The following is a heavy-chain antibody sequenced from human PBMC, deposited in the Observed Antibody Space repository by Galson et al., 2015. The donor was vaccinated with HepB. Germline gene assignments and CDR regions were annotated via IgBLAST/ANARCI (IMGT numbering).Heavy chain of an antibody. D-gene: IGHD3-22*01. Sequence: SLRLSCAASGFTFSSYAMSWVRQAPGKGLEWVSAISGSGGSTYYADSVKGRFTISRDNSKNTLYLQMNSLRAEDTAVYYCAKDYYDSSGYASFGAFDIWGQGTMVTVSS. J-gene: IGHJ3*02. CDR2: ISGSGGST. CDR3: AKDYYDSSGYASFGAFDI. V-gene: IGHV3-23*01. CDR1: GFTFSSYA.